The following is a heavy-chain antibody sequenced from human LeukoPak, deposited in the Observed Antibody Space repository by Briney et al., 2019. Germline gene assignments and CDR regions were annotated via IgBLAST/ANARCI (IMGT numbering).Heavy chain of an antibody. CDR3: VKASGYRYGSYYFDY. V-gene: IGHV3-64D*09. CDR2: INNDGGST. D-gene: IGHD5-18*01. CDR1: GFTFSGYA. J-gene: IGHJ4*02. Sequence: GGSLRLSCSASGFTFSGYAMQWVRHAPGRGLEYVSDINNDGGSTNYADSLKGRFTISRDNSKNTLFLQMSSLRAEDTAIYYCVKASGYRYGSYYFDYWGQGALVTVSS.